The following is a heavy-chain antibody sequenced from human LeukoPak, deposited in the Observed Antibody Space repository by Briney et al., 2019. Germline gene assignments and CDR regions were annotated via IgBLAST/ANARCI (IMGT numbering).Heavy chain of an antibody. CDR1: GGSISSSSHY. CDR2: IYYSGST. D-gene: IGHD3-22*01. CDR3: ARGGWNKFDY. J-gene: IGHJ4*02. Sequence: SETLSLTCTVSGGSISSSSHYWGWIRQPPGKGLEWIGSIYYSGSTYYNPSLKSRVTISVDTSKNQFSLKLSSVTAADTAVYYCARGGWNKFDYWGQGTLVTVSS. V-gene: IGHV4-39*07.